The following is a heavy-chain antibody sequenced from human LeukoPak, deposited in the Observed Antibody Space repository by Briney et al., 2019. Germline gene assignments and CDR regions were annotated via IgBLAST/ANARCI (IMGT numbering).Heavy chain of an antibody. V-gene: IGHV3-30*02. Sequence: GGSLRLSCAASGFTFSSYGMHWVRQAPGKGLECVAFIRYDGSNKYYADSVKGRFTISRDNSKNTLYLQMNSLRAEDTAVYYCARDRTYCSSTSCYADIWGQGTMVTVSS. CDR2: IRYDGSNK. D-gene: IGHD2-2*01. CDR3: ARDRTYCSSTSCYADI. J-gene: IGHJ3*02. CDR1: GFTFSSYG.